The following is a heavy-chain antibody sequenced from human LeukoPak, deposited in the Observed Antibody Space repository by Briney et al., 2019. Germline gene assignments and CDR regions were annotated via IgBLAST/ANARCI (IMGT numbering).Heavy chain of an antibody. J-gene: IGHJ4*02. V-gene: IGHV3-74*01. CDR1: GFPFNSFW. CDR2: MNEYSTTI. D-gene: IGHD6-19*01. CDR3: VRPSGIAVSGGTDY. Sequence: GGSLRLSCAASGFPFNSFWMHWVRQAPGKGLVWVSDMNEYSTTIRYADSVKGRFTISRDNAKNSLYLQMNSLRADDTAVYYCVRPSGIAVSGGTDYWGQGTLVTVSS.